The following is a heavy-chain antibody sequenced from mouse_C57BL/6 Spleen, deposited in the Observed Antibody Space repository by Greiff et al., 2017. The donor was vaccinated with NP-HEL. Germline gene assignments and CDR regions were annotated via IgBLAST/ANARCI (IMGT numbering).Heavy chain of an antibody. CDR2: INPNNGGT. V-gene: IGHV1-26*01. D-gene: IGHD2-4*01. CDR3: ARSRGLRAWFAY. Sequence: VQLQQSGPELVKPGASVKISCKASGYTFTDYYMNWVKQSHGKSLEWIGDINPNNGGTSYNQKFKGKATLTVDKSSSTAYMELRSLTSEDSAVYYCARSRGLRAWFAYWGQGTLVTVSA. CDR1: GYTFTDYY. J-gene: IGHJ3*01.